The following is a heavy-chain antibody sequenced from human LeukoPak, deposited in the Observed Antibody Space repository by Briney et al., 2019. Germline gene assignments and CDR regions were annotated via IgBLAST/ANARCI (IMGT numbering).Heavy chain of an antibody. D-gene: IGHD3-10*01. V-gene: IGHV4-39*07. J-gene: IGHJ4*02. CDR3: AREVTMVRGIIKTPGY. CDR2: IYYSGST. CDR1: GGSISSSSYY. Sequence: PSETLSLTCTVSGGSISSSSYYWGWIRQPPGKGLEWIGSIYYSGSTYYNPSLKSRVTISVDTSKNQFSLKLSSVTAADTAVYYCAREVTMVRGIIKTPGYWGQGTLVTVSS.